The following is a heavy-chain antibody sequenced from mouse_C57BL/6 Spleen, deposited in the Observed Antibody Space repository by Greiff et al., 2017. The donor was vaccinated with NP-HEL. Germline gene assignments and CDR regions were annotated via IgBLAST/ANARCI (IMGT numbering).Heavy chain of an antibody. Sequence: QVQLQQPGAELVKPGASVKLSCKASGYSFTSYWMHWVKQRPGQGLEWIGMIHPNSGSTNYNEKFKSKATLTVDKSSSTAYMQLSSLTSEDSAVYYCARGGLYYAMDYWGQGTSVTVSS. CDR2: IHPNSGST. V-gene: IGHV1-64*01. J-gene: IGHJ4*01. CDR3: ARGGLYYAMDY. CDR1: GYSFTSYW.